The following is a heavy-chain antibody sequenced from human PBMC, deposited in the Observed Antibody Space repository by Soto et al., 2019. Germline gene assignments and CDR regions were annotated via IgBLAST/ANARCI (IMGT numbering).Heavy chain of an antibody. Sequence: QLQLQESGSGLVKPSQTLSLTCAVSGGSISSGGYSWSWIRQPPGKGLEWIGYIYHSGSTYYNPSLKSRVTISVDRSKNQFSLKLSSVTAADTAVYYCARGFSSKSGVMPTGYGFQHWGQGTLVTVSS. D-gene: IGHD3-16*01. CDR3: ARGFSSKSGVMPTGYGFQH. J-gene: IGHJ1*01. V-gene: IGHV4-30-2*01. CDR1: GGSISSGGYS. CDR2: IYHSGST.